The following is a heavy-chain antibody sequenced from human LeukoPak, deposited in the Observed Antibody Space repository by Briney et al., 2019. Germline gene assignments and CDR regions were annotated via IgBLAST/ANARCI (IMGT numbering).Heavy chain of an antibody. D-gene: IGHD3-10*01. CDR1: GFIFSDYS. J-gene: IGHJ4*02. CDR2: ISTHSTYT. Sequence: GGSLILSCAASGFIFSDYSMSWIRQAPGKGLEWVPYISTHSTYTHYADSVRGRFTISRDNAKNSLYLQMNSLRAEDTAVYYCATYYYASGSSDWGQGTLVTVSS. V-gene: IGHV3-11*03. CDR3: ATYYYASGSSD.